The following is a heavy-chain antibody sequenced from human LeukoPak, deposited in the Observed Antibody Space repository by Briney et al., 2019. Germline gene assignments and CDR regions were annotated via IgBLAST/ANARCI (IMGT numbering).Heavy chain of an antibody. CDR3: ARDMIIGRPGWRSRPVDY. CDR2: ISAYNGNT. J-gene: IGHJ4*02. Sequence: ASVKVSCKASGYTFTSYGISWVRQAPGQGLEWMGWISAYNGNTNYAQKLQGRVTMTTDTSTSTAYMELRSLRSDDTAVYYCARDMIIGRPGWRSRPVDYWGQGTLVTVSS. V-gene: IGHV1-18*01. D-gene: IGHD3-3*01. CDR1: GYTFTSYG.